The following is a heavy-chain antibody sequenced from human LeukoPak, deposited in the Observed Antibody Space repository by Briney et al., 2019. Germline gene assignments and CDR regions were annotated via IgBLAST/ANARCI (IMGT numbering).Heavy chain of an antibody. CDR2: ISGSGGST. J-gene: IGHJ6*03. CDR3: AKDRQGFGFGEQLDYYYMDV. D-gene: IGHD3-10*01. CDR1: EFTFSGYA. Sequence: GGSLRLSCVASEFTFSGYAMSWVRQVPGKGLEWVSVISGSGGSTYYADSVKGRFTISGDNSKNTLYLQLNSLRAEDTAVYYCAKDRQGFGFGEQLDYYYMDVWGKGTTVTVSS. V-gene: IGHV3-23*01.